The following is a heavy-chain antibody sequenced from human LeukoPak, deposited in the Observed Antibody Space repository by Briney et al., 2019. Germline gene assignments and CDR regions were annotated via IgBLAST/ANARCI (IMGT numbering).Heavy chain of an antibody. CDR1: GFTFSSYE. D-gene: IGHD5-12*01. CDR2: ISSSGSTI. V-gene: IGHV3-48*03. J-gene: IGHJ6*04. Sequence: GGSLRLSCAASGFTFSSYEMNWVRQAPGKGLEWVSYISSSGSTIYYADSVKGQFTISRDNAKNSLYLQMNSLRAEDTAVYYCARVRSRGWGGYDPLSRGMDVWGKGTTVTVSS. CDR3: ARVRSRGWGGYDPLSRGMDV.